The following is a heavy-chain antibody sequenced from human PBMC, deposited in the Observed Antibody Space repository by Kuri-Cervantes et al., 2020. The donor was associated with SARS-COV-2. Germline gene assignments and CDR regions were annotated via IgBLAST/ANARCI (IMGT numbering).Heavy chain of an antibody. Sequence: ASVMVSCKASGYTFTSYGISWVRQDPGQGLEWMGWISAYNGNTNYEQKLQGRVTMTTDTYTSTAYMELRSLRSDDTAVYYCARDRTAAGLYYYYYGMDVWGQGTTVTVSS. CDR1: GYTFTSYG. CDR2: ISAYNGNT. V-gene: IGHV1-18*01. J-gene: IGHJ6*02. D-gene: IGHD6-13*01. CDR3: ARDRTAAGLYYYYYGMDV.